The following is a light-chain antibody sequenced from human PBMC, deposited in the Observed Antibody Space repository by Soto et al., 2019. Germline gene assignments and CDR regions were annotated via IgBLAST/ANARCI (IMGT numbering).Light chain of an antibody. V-gene: IGLV2-14*01. CDR3: SSYTTSSSPVV. CDR2: EFS. CDR1: SSDVGAYIY. Sequence: QSVLTQPASVSGSPGQSITISCTGTSSDVGAYIYVSWYQQPPGKAPKLMIYEFSNRPSGVSNRFSGSKSGNTASLTISGLQAEDEADYYCSSYTTSSSPVVFGGGTKVTVL. J-gene: IGLJ2*01.